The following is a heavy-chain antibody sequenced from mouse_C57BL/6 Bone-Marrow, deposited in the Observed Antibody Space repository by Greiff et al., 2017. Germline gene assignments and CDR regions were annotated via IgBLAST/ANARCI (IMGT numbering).Heavy chain of an antibody. D-gene: IGHD1-1*01. CDR2: IDPENGDT. Sequence: DVKLVESGAELVRPGASVKLSCTASGFNIKDDYMHWVKQRPEQGLEWIGWIDPENGDTEYASKFQGKATITADTSSNTAYLQLSSLTSEDTAVYYCTIITTGVRYDFDYWGQGTTLTVSS. J-gene: IGHJ2*01. CDR1: GFNIKDDY. V-gene: IGHV14-4*01. CDR3: TIITTGVRYDFDY.